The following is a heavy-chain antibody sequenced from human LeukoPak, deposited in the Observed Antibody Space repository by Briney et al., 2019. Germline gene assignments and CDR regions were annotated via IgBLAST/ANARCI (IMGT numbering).Heavy chain of an antibody. D-gene: IGHD6-25*01. CDR3: ARGRAATYYYYMDV. CDR2: IIPVYGTA. V-gene: IGHV1-69*13. J-gene: IGHJ6*03. CDR1: GDNFSDCP. Sequence: SVKVSCKASGDNFSDCPINWVRQAPGQGLEWMGVIIPVYGTANYAQKFQGRVSITADESTTTAYMELSSLGSEDTAVYYCARGRAATYYYYMDVWGKGTAVSVSS.